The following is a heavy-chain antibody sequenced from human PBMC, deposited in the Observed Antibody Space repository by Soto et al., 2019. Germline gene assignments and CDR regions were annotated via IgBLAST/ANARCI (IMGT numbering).Heavy chain of an antibody. CDR2: ISGSGGST. J-gene: IGHJ3*02. D-gene: IGHD3-16*02. V-gene: IGHV3-23*01. Sequence: EVQLLESGGGLVQPGGSLRLSCAASGFTFSSYAMSWVRQAPGKGLEWVSAISGSGGSTYYADSVKGRFTISRDNSNNTLYLQMNSLRAEDTAVYYCAKYLRLYHDAFDIWGQGTMVTVSS. CDR1: GFTFSSYA. CDR3: AKYLRLYHDAFDI.